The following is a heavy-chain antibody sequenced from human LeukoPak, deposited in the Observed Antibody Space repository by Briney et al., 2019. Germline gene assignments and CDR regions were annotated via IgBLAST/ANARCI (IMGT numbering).Heavy chain of an antibody. Sequence: GGSLRLSCAASGFTFSSYAMSWVRQAPGKGLEWVSAISGSGGSSYYADSVKGRFTISRDNSKNTLYLQMNSLRAEDTAVYYCAKDLLRGYSAHYWGQGTLVTVSS. CDR1: GFTFSSYA. CDR3: AKDLLRGYSAHY. V-gene: IGHV3-23*01. J-gene: IGHJ4*02. D-gene: IGHD5-18*01. CDR2: ISGSGGSS.